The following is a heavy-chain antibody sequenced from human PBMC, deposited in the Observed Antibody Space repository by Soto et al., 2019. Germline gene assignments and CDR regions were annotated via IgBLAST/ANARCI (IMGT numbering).Heavy chain of an antibody. CDR1: GDFICYYS. CDR3: GRDDFGRYSRAFSP. D-gene: IGHD4-17*01. CDR2: VYSTATI. V-gene: IGHV4-4*07. Sequence: SETLSLTCTVSGDFICYYSCAWLRQSDGKALEWIGRVYSTATIFYNPSLKSRATMSVDTSKNQFSLKLTSVNAAATAVYYCGRDDFGRYSRAFSPWDQVTLVTVSS. J-gene: IGHJ5*02.